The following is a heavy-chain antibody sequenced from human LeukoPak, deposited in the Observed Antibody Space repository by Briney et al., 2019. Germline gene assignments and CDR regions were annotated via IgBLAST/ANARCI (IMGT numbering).Heavy chain of an antibody. V-gene: IGHV3-30-3*01. Sequence: GGSLRLSCAASRFTFSSYPLHWVRQAPGRGLEWVTLISYDGSKIYYADSVKGRFTISRDNSKNTLYLQMNSLRAEDTAVYYCAKDGWTGVPGYFDLWGRGTLVTVSS. CDR2: ISYDGSKI. D-gene: IGHD2-2*01. J-gene: IGHJ2*01. CDR1: RFTFSSYP. CDR3: AKDGWTGVPGYFDL.